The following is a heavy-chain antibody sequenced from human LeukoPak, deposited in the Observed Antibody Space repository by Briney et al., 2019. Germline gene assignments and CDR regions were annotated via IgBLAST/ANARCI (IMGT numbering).Heavy chain of an antibody. J-gene: IGHJ4*02. Sequence: PSETLSLTCTVSGGSISSYYWSWIRQPPGKGLEWIGYIYYSGSTNYNPSLKSRVTISVDTSKHQSSLKLSSVTAADTAVYYCARLGYPSRYFDYWGQGTLVTVSS. CDR2: IYYSGST. D-gene: IGHD5-18*01. CDR3: ARLGYPSRYFDY. V-gene: IGHV4-59*01. CDR1: GGSISSYY.